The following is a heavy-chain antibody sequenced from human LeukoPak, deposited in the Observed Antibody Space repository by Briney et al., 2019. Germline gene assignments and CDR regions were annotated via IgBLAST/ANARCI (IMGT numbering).Heavy chain of an antibody. CDR3: AELGITMIGGV. CDR1: GFTFDDYG. D-gene: IGHD3-10*02. Sequence: GGSLRLSCAASGFTFDDYGMSWVRQAPGKGLEWVSGINWNGGSIGYADSVKGRFAISRDNAKNSLYLQMNSLRAEDTAVYYCAELGITMIGGVWGKGTTVTISS. J-gene: IGHJ6*04. CDR2: INWNGGSI. V-gene: IGHV3-20*04.